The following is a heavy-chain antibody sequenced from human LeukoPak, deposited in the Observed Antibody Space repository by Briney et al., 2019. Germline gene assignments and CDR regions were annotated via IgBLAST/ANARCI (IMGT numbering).Heavy chain of an antibody. CDR2: ISGSGGST. CDR3: AKVGYSSIGEFDY. CDR1: GFTFSNYA. J-gene: IGHJ4*02. V-gene: IGHV3-23*01. D-gene: IGHD6-19*01. Sequence: PGGSLRLSCAASGFTFSNYAMSWVRQAPGKGLEWVSGISGSGGSTYYADSVKGRLTISRDNSKNTLYLQMNSLRAEDTAVYYCAKVGYSSIGEFDYWGQGTLVTVSS.